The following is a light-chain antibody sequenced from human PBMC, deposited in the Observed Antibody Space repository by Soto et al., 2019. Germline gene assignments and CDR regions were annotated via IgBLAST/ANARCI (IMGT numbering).Light chain of an antibody. J-gene: IGKJ1*01. Sequence: EIVMTQSPDTLSVSPGARATLSCRASQSVSSNLAWYQQKPGQAPRLLIYGASTRATGIPARFSGSGSGTEFTLTISSLQSEDFAVYYCQQYNNWLPWTFGQGTKVDIK. CDR3: QQYNNWLPWT. CDR2: GAS. V-gene: IGKV3-15*01. CDR1: QSVSSN.